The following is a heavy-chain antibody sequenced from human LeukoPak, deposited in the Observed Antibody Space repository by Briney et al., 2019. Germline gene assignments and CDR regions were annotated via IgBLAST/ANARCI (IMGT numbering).Heavy chain of an antibody. Sequence: PGRSLRLSCAASGFTLSSYGMHWVRQAPGKGLEWVAVIRYDGSYKYYADSVKGRFTISRDNSKNMVYLQMNSLRAEDTALYYCARGYGSESYIFDYWGQGTLVTVSS. D-gene: IGHD3-10*01. CDR2: IRYDGSYK. CDR3: ARGYGSESYIFDY. V-gene: IGHV3-33*01. CDR1: GFTLSSYG. J-gene: IGHJ4*02.